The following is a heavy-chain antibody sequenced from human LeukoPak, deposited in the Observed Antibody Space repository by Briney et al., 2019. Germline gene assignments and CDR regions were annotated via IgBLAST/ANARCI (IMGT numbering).Heavy chain of an antibody. V-gene: IGHV4-34*01. J-gene: IGHJ4*01. CDR3: APIFGDYSDFDY. CDR2: ITHSGTT. Sequence: SETLSLTCAVYGGSSSNYYWSWIRQPPGKGLEWIGEITHSGTTNYNPALKSRVTISRDTSKNQFSLRLSSVPAADTAVYYCAPIFGDYSDFDYWGQGTLVTVSS. D-gene: IGHD4-17*01. CDR1: GGSSSNYY.